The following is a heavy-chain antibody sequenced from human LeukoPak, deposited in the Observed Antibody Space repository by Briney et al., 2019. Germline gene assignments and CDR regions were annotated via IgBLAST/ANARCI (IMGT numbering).Heavy chain of an antibody. CDR3: ARVTKPIYDFWSGYEVMDV. D-gene: IGHD3-3*01. CDR2: IYYSGST. Sequence: SETLSLTCTVSGGSISSGGYYWSWIRQHPGKGLERIGYIYYSGSTYYNPSLKSRVTISVDTSKNQFSLKLSSVTAADTAVYYCARVTKPIYDFWSGYEVMDVWGKGTTVTVSS. CDR1: GGSISSGGYY. V-gene: IGHV4-31*03. J-gene: IGHJ6*04.